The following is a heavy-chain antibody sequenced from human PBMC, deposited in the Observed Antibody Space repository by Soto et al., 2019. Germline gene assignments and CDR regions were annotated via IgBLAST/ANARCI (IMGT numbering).Heavy chain of an antibody. CDR3: ARGLYSSGWPITYYYYYYGMDV. Sequence: GGSLRLSCAASGFTFSSYAMHWVRQAPGKGLEWVAVISYDGSNKYYADSVKGRFTISRDNSKNTLYLQMNSLRAEDTAVYYCARGLYSSGWPITYYYYYYGMDVWGQGTTVTVSS. V-gene: IGHV3-30-3*01. CDR1: GFTFSSYA. J-gene: IGHJ6*02. D-gene: IGHD6-19*01. CDR2: ISYDGSNK.